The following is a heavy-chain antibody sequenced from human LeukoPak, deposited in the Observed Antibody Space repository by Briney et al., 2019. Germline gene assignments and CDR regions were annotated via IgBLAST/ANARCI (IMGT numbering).Heavy chain of an antibody. V-gene: IGHV4-34*01. D-gene: IGHD3-10*01. CDR3: ARRLLWFGESGYFDY. CDR1: GGSFSGYY. CDR2: INHSGST. J-gene: IGHJ4*02. Sequence: SETLSLTCAVYGGSFSGYYWSWIGQPPGKGLEWIGEINHSGSTNYNPSLKSRVTISVDTSKNQFSLKLSSVTAADTAVYYCARRLLWFGESGYFDYWGQGTLVTVSS.